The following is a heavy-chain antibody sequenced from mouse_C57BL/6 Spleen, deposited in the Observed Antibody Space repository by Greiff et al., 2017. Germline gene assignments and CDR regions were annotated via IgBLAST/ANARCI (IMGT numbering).Heavy chain of an antibody. V-gene: IGHV5-4*01. J-gene: IGHJ1*03. D-gene: IGHD1-1*01. CDR1: GFTFSSYA. CDR2: ISDGGSYT. Sequence: EVKVEESGGGLVKPGGSLKLSCAASGFTFSSYAMSWVRQTPEKRLEWVATISDGGSYTYYPDNVKGRFTISRDNAKNNLYLQMSHLKSEDTAMYYCARDLYPTDWYFDVWGTGTTVTVSS. CDR3: ARDLYPTDWYFDV.